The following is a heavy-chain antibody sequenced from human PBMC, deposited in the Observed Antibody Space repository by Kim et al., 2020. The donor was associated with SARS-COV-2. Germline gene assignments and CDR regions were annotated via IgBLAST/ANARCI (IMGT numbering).Heavy chain of an antibody. Sequence: SETLSLTCTVSGGSISSYYWSWIRQPPGKGLEWIGYIYYSGSTNYNPSLKSRVTISVDTSKNQFSLKLSSVTTADTAVYYCARLGYCSGGSCSHYYYYYGMDVWGQGTTVTVSS. V-gene: IGHV4-59*13. CDR2: IYYSGST. CDR3: ARLGYCSGGSCSHYYYYYGMDV. J-gene: IGHJ6*02. CDR1: GGSISSYY. D-gene: IGHD2-15*01.